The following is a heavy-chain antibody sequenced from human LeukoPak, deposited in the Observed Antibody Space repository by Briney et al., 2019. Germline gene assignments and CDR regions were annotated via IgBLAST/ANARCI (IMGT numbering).Heavy chain of an antibody. CDR1: GFTFSDYY. CDR3: AKDGSENYYYYYGMDV. J-gene: IGHJ6*02. Sequence: GGSLRLSCAASGFTFSDYYMSWIRQAPGKGLEWVSAISGGGGSTYYADSVKGRFTISRDNSKNTLYLQMNSLRAEDTAVYYCAKDGSENYYYYYGMDVWGQGTTVTVSS. V-gene: IGHV3-23*01. CDR2: ISGGGGST. D-gene: IGHD2-15*01.